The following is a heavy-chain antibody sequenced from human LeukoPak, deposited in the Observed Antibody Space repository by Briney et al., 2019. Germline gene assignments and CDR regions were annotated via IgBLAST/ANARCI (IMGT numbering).Heavy chain of an antibody. J-gene: IGHJ3*02. CDR2: IYYSGST. CDR1: GGSINNYY. CDR3: ARVSNDYSGNGAFDI. Sequence: SSETLSLTCTVSGGSINNYYWIWIRQSPGKGLGWIAYIYYSGSTNYNPSLESRVTISVDTSNNQFSLKLSSVTAADTAVYFCARVSNDYSGNGAFDIWGQGTMVTVSS. D-gene: IGHD4-23*01. V-gene: IGHV4-59*01.